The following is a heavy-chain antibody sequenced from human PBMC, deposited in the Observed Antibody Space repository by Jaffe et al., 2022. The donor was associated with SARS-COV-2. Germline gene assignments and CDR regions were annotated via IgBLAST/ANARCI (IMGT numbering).Heavy chain of an antibody. Sequence: EVQLVQSGAEVKKPGESLKISCKTSGYIFTNYWIGWVRQMSGKGLEWVGIIYPGDSDSRYSPSFQGQVTISVDKSITTAYLQWSSLKASDTAMYYCACFALGGSSGFDFWGQGTLVTVSS. CDR3: ACFALGGSSGFDF. D-gene: IGHD2-15*01. CDR1: GYIFTNYW. J-gene: IGHJ4*02. V-gene: IGHV5-51*01. CDR2: IYPGDSDS.